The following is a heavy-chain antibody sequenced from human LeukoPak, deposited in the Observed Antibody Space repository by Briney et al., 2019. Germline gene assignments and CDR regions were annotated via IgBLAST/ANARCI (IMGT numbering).Heavy chain of an antibody. J-gene: IGHJ3*02. Sequence: GGSLRLSCAASGFTFSDHYMDWVRQAPGKGLEWVGRTRNKANSYTTEYAASVKGRFTISRDDSKNSLYLQMNSLRAEDTALYYCAKAATDAFDIWGQGTMVTVSS. CDR3: AKAATDAFDI. V-gene: IGHV3-72*01. CDR2: TRNKANSYTT. D-gene: IGHD6-13*01. CDR1: GFTFSDHY.